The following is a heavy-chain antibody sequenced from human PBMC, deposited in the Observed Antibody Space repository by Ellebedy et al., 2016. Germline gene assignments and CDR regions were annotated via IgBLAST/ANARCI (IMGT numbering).Heavy chain of an antibody. J-gene: IGHJ5*02. D-gene: IGHD3-22*01. V-gene: IGHV4-61*08. CDR2: IYYSGST. Sequence: SETLSLXCIVSGGSVINYGAYWSWIRQPPGRELQWIGYIYYSGSTKINPSLKSRVSMSVDTSKNQFSLTLNSVTAADTAVYYCARGLYFDSSGYYYWFDPWGRGTLVTVSS. CDR1: GGSVINYGAY. CDR3: ARGLYFDSSGYYYWFDP.